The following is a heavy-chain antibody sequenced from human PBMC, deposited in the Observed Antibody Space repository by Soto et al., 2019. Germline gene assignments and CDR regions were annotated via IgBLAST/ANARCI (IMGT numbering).Heavy chain of an antibody. CDR3: TTDLAGTTGY. J-gene: IGHJ4*02. CDR2: ITSKTNGVTA. D-gene: IGHD1-7*01. Sequence: GSLRLSCAASGFNFINAWMNWVRRAPGKGLEWVGRITSKTNGVTADYAAPVKGRFTISRDDLNNTLYLQMNSLKTEDTAVYYCTTDLAGTTGYWGQGTLVTVSS. CDR1: GFNFINAW. V-gene: IGHV3-15*07.